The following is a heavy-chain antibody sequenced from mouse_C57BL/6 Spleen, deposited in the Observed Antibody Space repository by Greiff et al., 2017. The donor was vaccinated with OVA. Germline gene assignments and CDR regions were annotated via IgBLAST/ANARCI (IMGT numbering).Heavy chain of an antibody. CDR3: ARWGITTVVATGGNYYAMDY. J-gene: IGHJ4*01. Sequence: VQLQQPGAELVKPGASVKLSCKASGYTFTSYWMHWVKQRPGRGLEWIGRIDPNSGGTKYNEKFKSKATLTVDKPSSTAYMQLSSLTSEDSAVYYCARWGITTVVATGGNYYAMDYWGQGTSVTVSS. CDR1: GYTFTSYW. V-gene: IGHV1-72*01. D-gene: IGHD1-1*01. CDR2: IDPNSGGT.